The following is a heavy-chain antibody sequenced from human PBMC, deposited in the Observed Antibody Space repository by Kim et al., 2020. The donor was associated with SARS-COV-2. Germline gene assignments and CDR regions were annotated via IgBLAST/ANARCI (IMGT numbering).Heavy chain of an antibody. CDR2: IDGSDGTT. V-gene: IGHV3-23*01. J-gene: IGHJ4*02. CDR1: GFTFTGYA. CDR3: MKGGWGSIWDH. D-gene: IGHD2-21*01. Sequence: GGSLRLSCTTSGFTFTGYAMSWVRHAPGKGLEWVSSIDGSDGTTYYVDPVKGRFTISRDNSKNTLYLQMSTLRADDTAVYYCMKGGWGSIWDHWGQGTLVTVSS.